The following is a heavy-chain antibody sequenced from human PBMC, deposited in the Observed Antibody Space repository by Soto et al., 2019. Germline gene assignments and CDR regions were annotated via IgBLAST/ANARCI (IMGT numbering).Heavy chain of an antibody. CDR1: GFTFRSYE. CDR3: ARAPRRSSWFDY. J-gene: IGHJ4*02. CDR2: ISSSGSTI. Sequence: PGGSLRLSCAASGFTFRSYEMNWVRQAPGKGLEWVSYISSSGSTIYYADSVKGRFTISRDNAKNSLYLQMNSLRAEDTAVYYCARAPRRSSWFDYWGQGTLVTVSS. V-gene: IGHV3-48*03. D-gene: IGHD6-13*01.